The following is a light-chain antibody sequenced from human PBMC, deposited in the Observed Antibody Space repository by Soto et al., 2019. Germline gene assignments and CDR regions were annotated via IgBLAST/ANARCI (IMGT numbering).Light chain of an antibody. V-gene: IGKV3-15*01. CDR2: GAS. J-gene: IGKJ1*01. CDR3: QQYNNWRT. Sequence: EIVITQSPATLSVSPGERATLSCRASQSVSSNLAWYRQKPGQAPRLLIYGASTRATGIPARFSGSGSRTEFTLTISSLQSGDFAVYYCQQYNNWRTFGQGTKVDIK. CDR1: QSVSSN.